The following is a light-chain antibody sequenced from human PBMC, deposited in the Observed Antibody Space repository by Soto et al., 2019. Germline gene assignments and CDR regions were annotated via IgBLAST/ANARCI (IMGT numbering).Light chain of an antibody. J-gene: IGLJ1*01. CDR1: ISDVGGYNY. CDR3: SSYTTSNTRQIV. V-gene: IGLV2-14*03. CDR2: DVT. Sequence: QSALTQPASVSGSPGQSITISCTGTISDVGGYNYGSWYQHHPGKAPKLIIYDVTNRPSGVSNPFSGSNSGNTASLTISGLQPEDEGDYYCSSYTTSNTRQIVFGTGTKLTVL.